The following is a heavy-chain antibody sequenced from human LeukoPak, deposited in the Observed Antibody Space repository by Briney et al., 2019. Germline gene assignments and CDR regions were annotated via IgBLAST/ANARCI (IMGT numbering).Heavy chain of an antibody. V-gene: IGHV3-30-3*01. J-gene: IGHJ3*02. CDR3: ARDLVGSSWSAGI. Sequence: GILRLSCAASEFTFRTYAMHWVRQASGKGLELGAVISYAGSNTYYADSVKGRFTISRDNSKSTLYLQMNSLRAEDTAVYYCARDLVGSSWSAGIWGQGTMVTVSS. D-gene: IGHD6-6*01. CDR1: EFTFRTYA. CDR2: ISYAGSNT.